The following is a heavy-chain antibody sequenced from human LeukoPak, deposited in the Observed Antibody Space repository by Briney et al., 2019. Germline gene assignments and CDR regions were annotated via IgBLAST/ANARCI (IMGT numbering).Heavy chain of an antibody. D-gene: IGHD3-9*01. CDR2: IYYSGST. V-gene: IGHV4-39*01. Sequence: SETLSLTCTVSGGSISSSSYYWGWICQPPGKGLEWIGSIYYSGSTYYNPSLKSRVTISVDTSKNQFSLKLSSVTAADTAVYYCARGPDMGYYFDYWGQGTLVTVSS. CDR1: GGSISSSSYY. J-gene: IGHJ4*02. CDR3: ARGPDMGYYFDY.